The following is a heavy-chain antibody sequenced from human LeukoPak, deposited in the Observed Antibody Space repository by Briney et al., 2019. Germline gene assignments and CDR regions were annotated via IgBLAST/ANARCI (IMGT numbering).Heavy chain of an antibody. J-gene: IGHJ5*02. CDR1: GGSISSGSYY. D-gene: IGHD2-15*01. Sequence: PSETLSLTCTVSGGSISSGSYYWSWIRQPAGKGLEWIGRIYTSGSTNYNPSLKSRVTISVDTSKNQFSLKLSSVTAADTAVYYCARGASIYCSGGSCYSAFWFDPWGQGTLVTVSS. CDR2: IYTSGST. V-gene: IGHV4-61*02. CDR3: ARGASIYCSGGSCYSAFWFDP.